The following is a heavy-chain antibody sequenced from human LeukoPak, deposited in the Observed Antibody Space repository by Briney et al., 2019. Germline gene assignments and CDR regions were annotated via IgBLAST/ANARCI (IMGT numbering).Heavy chain of an antibody. Sequence: ASVKVPCKASGYTFTGYYMHWVRQAPGQGLEWMGWINPNSGGTNYAQKVQGWVTMTRDTSISTAYMELSRLRSDDTAVYYCATAPCSGGSCDYYYYYGMDVWGQGTTVTVSS. CDR1: GYTFTGYY. J-gene: IGHJ6*02. D-gene: IGHD2-15*01. CDR3: ATAPCSGGSCDYYYYYGMDV. V-gene: IGHV1-2*04. CDR2: INPNSGGT.